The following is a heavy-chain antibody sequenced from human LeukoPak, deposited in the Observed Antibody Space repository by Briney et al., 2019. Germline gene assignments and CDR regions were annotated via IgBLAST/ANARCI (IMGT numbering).Heavy chain of an antibody. CDR1: GFTFSSNW. V-gene: IGHV3-7*05. Sequence: GGSLRLSCAASGFTFSSNWMTWVRQAPGKGLEWVANINQDGGEKYYVDSVKGRFTVSRDNAKNSLYLQMNSLRAEDTAAYYCARNFDWGQGTLVTVSS. J-gene: IGHJ4*02. CDR2: INQDGGEK. CDR3: ARNFD.